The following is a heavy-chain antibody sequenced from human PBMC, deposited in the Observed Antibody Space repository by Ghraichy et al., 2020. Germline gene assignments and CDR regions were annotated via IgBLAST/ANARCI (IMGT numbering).Heavy chain of an antibody. Sequence: SETLSLTCTVSGGSISSGGYYWSWIRQHPGKGLEWIGYIYYSGSTYYNPSLKSRVTISVDTSKNQFSLKLSSVTAADTAVYYCARDKQEGGNSLHFLPKNDYDYGMDVWGQGTTVTVSS. CDR1: GGSISSGGYY. CDR2: IYYSGST. J-gene: IGHJ6*02. CDR3: ARDKQEGGNSLHFLPKNDYDYGMDV. V-gene: IGHV4-31*03. D-gene: IGHD4-23*01.